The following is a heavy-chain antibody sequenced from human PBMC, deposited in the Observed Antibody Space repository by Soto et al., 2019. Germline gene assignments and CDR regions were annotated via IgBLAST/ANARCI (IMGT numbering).Heavy chain of an antibody. CDR3: ARDSLGIAVLGTGRSKNNWFDP. Sequence: QVQLQQWGAGLLKPSETLSLTCAVYGGSFSGYYWSWILQPPGKGLEWIGEIKHSGSTNYNPSLKSRVTISIDTSKNQFSLKLSSVTAADTAIYYCARDSLGIAVLGTGRSKNNWFDPWGQGTLVTVSS. CDR1: GGSFSGYY. J-gene: IGHJ5*02. D-gene: IGHD6-19*01. V-gene: IGHV4-34*01. CDR2: IKHSGST.